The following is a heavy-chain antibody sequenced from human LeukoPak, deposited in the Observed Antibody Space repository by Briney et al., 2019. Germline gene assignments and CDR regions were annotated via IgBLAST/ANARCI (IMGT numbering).Heavy chain of an antibody. CDR1: GFTFSSYS. J-gene: IGHJ5*02. CDR2: ISNSSSAI. D-gene: IGHD6-13*01. CDR3: ARGKSIAAAGHNWFDP. V-gene: IGHV3-48*02. Sequence: GGSLRLSCAASGFTFSSYSMNWVRQAPGKGLEWVSYISNSSSAIYYADSVKGRFTISRDNAKNSLYLQMNSLRDEDTAVYYCARGKSIAAAGHNWFDPWGQGTLVTVSS.